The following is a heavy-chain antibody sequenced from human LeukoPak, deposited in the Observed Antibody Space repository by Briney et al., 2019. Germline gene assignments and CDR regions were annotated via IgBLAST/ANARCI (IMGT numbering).Heavy chain of an antibody. CDR1: GFTFSSYA. CDR2: ISGSGGST. V-gene: IGHV3-23*01. J-gene: IGHJ4*02. CDR3: ARAAMVRGVDYFDY. D-gene: IGHD3-10*01. Sequence: QPGGSLRLSCAASGFTFSSYAMSWVRQAPGKGLEWVSSISGSGGSTYYADSVKGRFTISRDNSKNALYLQMNSLRAEDTALYYCARAAMVRGVDYFDYWGQGTLVTVSS.